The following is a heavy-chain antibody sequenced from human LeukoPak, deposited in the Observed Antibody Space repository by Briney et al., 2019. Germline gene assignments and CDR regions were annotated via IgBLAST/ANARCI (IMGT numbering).Heavy chain of an antibody. V-gene: IGHV1-3*01. CDR3: ARGDSGCCSGGSCRRNWFDP. CDR1: GYTFTSYA. CDR2: INAGNGNT. J-gene: IGHJ5*02. D-gene: IGHD2-15*01. Sequence: ASVKVSCKASGYTFTSYAMHWVRQAPGQRLEWMGWINAGNGNTKYSQKFQGRVTITRDTSASTAYMELSSLRSEDTAVYYCARGDSGCCSGGSCRRNWFDPWGQGTLVTVSS.